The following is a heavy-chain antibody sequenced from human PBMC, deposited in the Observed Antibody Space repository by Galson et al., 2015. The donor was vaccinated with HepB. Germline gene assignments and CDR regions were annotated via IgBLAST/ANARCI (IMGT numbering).Heavy chain of an antibody. Sequence: SVKVSCKGSGSTFAAYYIHWVRQAPGQGLEWMGWINPNSGATKYAQRLQGRVTLTRDTSINAAYMELSGLKSDDTAVYYCTSTGHFVGAYFDYWGPGTLVTVSS. CDR1: GSTFAAYY. D-gene: IGHD3-3*01. V-gene: IGHV1-2*02. CDR2: INPNSGAT. CDR3: TSTGHFVGAYFDY. J-gene: IGHJ4*02.